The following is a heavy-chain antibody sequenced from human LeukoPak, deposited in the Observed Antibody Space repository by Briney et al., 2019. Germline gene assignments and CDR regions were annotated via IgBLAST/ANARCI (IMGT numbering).Heavy chain of an antibody. Sequence: PGGSLRLSCAASGFTFSSYAMSCVRQAPGKGLEWVSAISGSGGSTYYADSVKGRFTISRDNSKNTLYLQMNSLRAEDTAVYYCAKDLVSRVATTYYFDYWGQGTLVTVSS. CDR2: ISGSGGST. V-gene: IGHV3-23*01. CDR1: GFTFSSYA. D-gene: IGHD5-12*01. J-gene: IGHJ4*02. CDR3: AKDLVSRVATTYYFDY.